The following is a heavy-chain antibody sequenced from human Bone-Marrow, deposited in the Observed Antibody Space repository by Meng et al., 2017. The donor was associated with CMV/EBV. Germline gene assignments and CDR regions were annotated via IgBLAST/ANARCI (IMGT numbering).Heavy chain of an antibody. Sequence: GESLKISCAASGFTFSSYWMSWVRQAPGKGLEWVSSISSSSSYIYYADSVKGRFTISRDNSKNSLYLQMNSLRAEDTAVYYWAKDQYCSSTSCSPGLYYYYYYGMAVWGQGTTVTVSS. J-gene: IGHJ6*02. CDR2: ISSSSSYI. V-gene: IGHV3-21*01. CDR1: GFTFSSYW. CDR3: AKDQYCSSTSCSPGLYYYYYYGMAV. D-gene: IGHD2-2*01.